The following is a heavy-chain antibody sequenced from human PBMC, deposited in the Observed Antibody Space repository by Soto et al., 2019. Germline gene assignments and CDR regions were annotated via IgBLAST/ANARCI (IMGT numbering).Heavy chain of an antibody. CDR1: GFTFSGSA. Sequence: QPGGSLRLSCAASGFTFSGSAMHWVRQASGKGLEWVGRIRSKANSYATAYAASVKGRFTISRDDSKNTAYLQMNSLKTEDTAVYYYCTTAYYSNSSSPMDVWGQGTTVTVSS. J-gene: IGHJ6*02. V-gene: IGHV3-73*01. CDR2: IRSKANSYAT. CDR3: CTTAYYSNSSSPMDV. D-gene: IGHD3-22*01.